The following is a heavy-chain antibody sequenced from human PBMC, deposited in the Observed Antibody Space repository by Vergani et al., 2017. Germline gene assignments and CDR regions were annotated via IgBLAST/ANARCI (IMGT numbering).Heavy chain of an antibody. J-gene: IGHJ4*02. CDR1: GGSISSYY. V-gene: IGHV4-59*01. D-gene: IGHD4-17*01. CDR2: IYYSGST. CDR3: AREISYGDFSYYFDY. Sequence: QVQLQESGPGLVKPSETLSLTCTVSGGSISSYYWSWIRQPPGKGLEWIGYIYYSGSTNYNPSLKSRVTISVDTSKNQFSLKLSSVTAADTAVYYCAREISYGDFSYYFDYWGQGTLVTVSS.